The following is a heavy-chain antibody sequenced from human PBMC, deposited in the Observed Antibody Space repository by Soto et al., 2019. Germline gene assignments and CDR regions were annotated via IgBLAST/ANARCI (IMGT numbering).Heavy chain of an antibody. CDR1: GYSFTIYW. D-gene: IGHD6-6*01. CDR3: ARHASFSAARPPRELDY. J-gene: IGHJ4*02. Sequence: GESLKISCKGSGYSFTIYWIGWVRQMPGKGLEWMGIIYPGDSDTRYSPSFQGQVTISADRSISTAYLQWSSLKASDTAMYYCARHASFSAARPPRELDYWGQGTQVTVSS. V-gene: IGHV5-51*01. CDR2: IYPGDSDT.